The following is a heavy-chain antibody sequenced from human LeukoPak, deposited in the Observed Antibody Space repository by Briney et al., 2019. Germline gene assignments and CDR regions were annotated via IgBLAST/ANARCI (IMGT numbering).Heavy chain of an antibody. J-gene: IGHJ4*02. V-gene: IGHV4-38-2*01. CDR2: IYHSGST. CDR1: GYSISSSYY. Sequence: SETLSLTCAVSGYSISSSYYWGWIRQPPGRGLEWIGTIYHSGSTHYNPSLKSRVTLSVDTSKNQFSLKLRSVTAADTAVYYCASLPSNTVTHDYWGQGTLVTVSS. D-gene: IGHD4-11*01. CDR3: ASLPSNTVTHDY.